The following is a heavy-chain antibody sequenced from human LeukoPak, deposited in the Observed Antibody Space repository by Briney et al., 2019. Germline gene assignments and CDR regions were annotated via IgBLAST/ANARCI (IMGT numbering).Heavy chain of an antibody. J-gene: IGHJ4*02. D-gene: IGHD5-24*01. CDR3: ARESLEMATISFDY. Sequence: GGSLRLSCAGSGFTFSNYAMSWVRQAPGKGLEWVAVISYDGSNKYYADSVKGRFTISRDNSKNTLYLQMNSLRAEDTAVYYCARESLEMATISFDYWGQGTLVTVSS. CDR2: ISYDGSNK. CDR1: GFTFSNYA. V-gene: IGHV3-30-3*01.